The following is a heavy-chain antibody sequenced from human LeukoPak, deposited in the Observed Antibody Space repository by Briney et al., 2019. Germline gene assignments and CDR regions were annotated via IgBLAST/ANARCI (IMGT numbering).Heavy chain of an antibody. J-gene: IGHJ6*03. Sequence: PGGTLRLSCAASVYTVSVNYMTCVRQAPGKGLEWGSIIYGGRTYYADSEKARFTISRDNSKNTVYLQMNRLRDEDTAVYYCARDFEGVHRTTNSYTYYYYIDVWGKGTTVIVSS. V-gene: IGHV3-53*01. CDR1: VYTVSVNY. CDR2: IYGGRT. D-gene: IGHD2/OR15-2a*01. CDR3: ARDFEGVHRTTNSYTYYYYIDV.